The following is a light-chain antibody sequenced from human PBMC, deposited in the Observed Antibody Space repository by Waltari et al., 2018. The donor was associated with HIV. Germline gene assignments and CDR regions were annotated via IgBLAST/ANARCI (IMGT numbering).Light chain of an antibody. CDR3: QRYNNS. J-gene: IGKJ2*03. CDR1: QNINDW. V-gene: IGKV1-5*03. Sequence: DIQMTQSPSNLSASVGDRVIITCRASQNINDWVAWYQLKPGKAPKLLIYRASTLETGVPSRVSGSGSGTEFTLSIRSLQPEDFATYYCQRYNNSFGQGTKLESK. CDR2: RAS.